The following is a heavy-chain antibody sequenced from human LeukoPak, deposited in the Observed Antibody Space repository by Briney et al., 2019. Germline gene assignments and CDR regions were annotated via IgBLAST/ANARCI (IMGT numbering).Heavy chain of an antibody. CDR2: ISYTGST. CDR3: ARGDY. CDR1: GSSINCAGYY. V-gene: IGHV4-31*03. J-gene: IGHJ4*02. Sequence: SETLSLTCTVSGSSINCAGYYWSWIRQLPGKGLEWIGYISYTGSTYYHPSLKSRVIISRDTSKNQFSLKLSSVTAADTAIYYCARGDYWGQGTLVTVSS.